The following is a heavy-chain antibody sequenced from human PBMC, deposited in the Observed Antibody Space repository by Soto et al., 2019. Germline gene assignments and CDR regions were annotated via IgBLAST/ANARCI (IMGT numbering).Heavy chain of an antibody. CDR2: IRNRTNNYAT. J-gene: IGHJ4*02. CDR3: TSRRDWTAVDPLDY. V-gene: IGHV3-73*02. Sequence: EVQLVESGGGLVQPGGSLKLSCAASGYTFSDYAMHWVRQASGKGLEWIGRIRNRTNNYATTFIASVRGRFTISRDDSKNTVYLQMNRLRIDDTAVYYCTSRRDWTAVDPLDYWGLGTLVTVSS. CDR1: GYTFSDYA. D-gene: IGHD5-18*01.